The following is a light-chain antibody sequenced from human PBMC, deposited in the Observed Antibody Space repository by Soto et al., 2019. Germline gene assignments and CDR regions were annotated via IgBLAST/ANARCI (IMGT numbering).Light chain of an antibody. Sequence: QSALTQPASVSGSPGQSITISCTGTSSDVGGYNYVSWYQQHPGKAPQLIIYDVSNRPSGVSDRFSGSKSGNTASLTISGLQAEDDADYYCSSYTTSNTYVFGTGTKLTVL. CDR1: SSDVGGYNY. V-gene: IGLV2-14*01. CDR2: DVS. J-gene: IGLJ1*01. CDR3: SSYTTSNTYV.